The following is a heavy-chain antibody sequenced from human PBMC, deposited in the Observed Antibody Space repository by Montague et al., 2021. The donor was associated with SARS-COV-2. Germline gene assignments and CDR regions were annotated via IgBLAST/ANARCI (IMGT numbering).Heavy chain of an antibody. D-gene: IGHD3-10*01. Sequence: SLRLSCAASGFTFTSYTMSWVRQAPGKRLEWASGISHSGVNSYYIDSVKGRFTISRDNSKNTPHLQMNSLRVEYTAIYYCAKGTLFGSWSYPQWCYYSKEVWGQGTTVTVSS. J-gene: IGHJ6*02. CDR3: AKGTLFGSWSYPQWCYYSKEV. CDR2: ISHSGVNS. V-gene: IGHV3-23*01. CDR1: GFTFTSYT.